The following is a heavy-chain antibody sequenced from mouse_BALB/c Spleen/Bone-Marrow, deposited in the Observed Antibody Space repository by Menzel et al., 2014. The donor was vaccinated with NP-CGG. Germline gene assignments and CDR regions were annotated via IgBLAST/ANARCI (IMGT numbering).Heavy chain of an antibody. D-gene: IGHD1-2*01. J-gene: IGHJ2*01. CDR1: GYTFTNYD. CDR2: IFPGNGST. Sequence: VQLQQSGAELVKPGASVKLSCKASGYTFTNYDINWVRQRPEQGLEWIGWIFPGNGSTNYNEKLKGKATLTTDKSSSTAYMQLSRLTSEDSAVYFCARSNSISTATDYWGQGTTLTVSS. V-gene: IGHV1-77*01. CDR3: ARSNSISTATDY.